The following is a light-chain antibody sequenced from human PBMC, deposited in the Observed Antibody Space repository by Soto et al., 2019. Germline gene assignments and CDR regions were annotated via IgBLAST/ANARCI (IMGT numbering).Light chain of an antibody. Sequence: DIQMTQSPSSLSASVGDRVTISCRASQNINSYLNWYQQRPGKPPKLLIYAASTLQSGVASRFSGSGSGTDFTLTISSLQPEDFATYYCQQSYSTPPITFGQGTRLETK. V-gene: IGKV1-39*01. CDR3: QQSYSTPPIT. J-gene: IGKJ5*01. CDR2: AAS. CDR1: QNINSY.